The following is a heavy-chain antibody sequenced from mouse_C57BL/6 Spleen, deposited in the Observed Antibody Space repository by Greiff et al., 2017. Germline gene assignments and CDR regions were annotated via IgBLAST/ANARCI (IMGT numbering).Heavy chain of an antibody. CDR2: INPNNGGT. V-gene: IGHV1-18*01. CDR1: GYTFTDYN. CDR3: ARPITTVGAMDY. Sequence: EVQLQQSGPELVKPGASVKIPCKASGYTFTDYNMDWVKQSHGKSLEWIGDINPNNGGTIYNQKFKGKATLTVDKSSSTAYMELRSLTSEDTAVYYGARPITTVGAMDYWGQGTSVTVSS. J-gene: IGHJ4*01. D-gene: IGHD1-1*01.